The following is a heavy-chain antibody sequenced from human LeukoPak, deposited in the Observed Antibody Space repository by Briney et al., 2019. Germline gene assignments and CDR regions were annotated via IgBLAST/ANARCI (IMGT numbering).Heavy chain of an antibody. CDR1: GFTFSSYW. Sequence: EGSLRLSCAASGFTFSSYWMSWVRQAPGKGLEWVAVIWYDGSNKYYADSVKGRFTISRDNSKNTLFLQMHSLRAEDTAVYYCARDSWGYYDSSGYLAYYFDYWGQGTLVTVSS. V-gene: IGHV3-33*08. CDR3: ARDSWGYYDSSGYLAYYFDY. J-gene: IGHJ4*02. CDR2: IWYDGSNK. D-gene: IGHD3-22*01.